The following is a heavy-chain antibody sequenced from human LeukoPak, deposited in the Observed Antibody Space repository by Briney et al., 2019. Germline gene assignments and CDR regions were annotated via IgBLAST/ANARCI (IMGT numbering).Heavy chain of an antibody. CDR2: ISGDGGST. D-gene: IGHD3-10*01. Sequence: GGSLRLSCAASGFTFDDYAMHWVRQAPGKGLEWVSLISGDGGSTYYADSVKGRFTISRDNSKNSLYLQMSSLRTEDTALYYCAKDGEPDLYYYGSGSYSHGMDVWGQGTTVTVSS. V-gene: IGHV3-43*02. CDR1: GFTFDDYA. J-gene: IGHJ6*02. CDR3: AKDGEPDLYYYGSGSYSHGMDV.